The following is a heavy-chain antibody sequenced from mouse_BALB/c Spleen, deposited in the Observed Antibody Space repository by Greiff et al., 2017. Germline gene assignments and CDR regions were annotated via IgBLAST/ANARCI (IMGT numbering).Heavy chain of an antibody. J-gene: IGHJ4*01. D-gene: IGHD2-10*02. Sequence: EVKLQQSGPELVKPGASVKISCKASGYSFTGYFMNWVMQSHGKSLEWIGRINPYNGDTFYNQKFKGKATLTVDKSSSTAHMELRSLASEDSAVYYCARGGYGNYYYAMDYWGQGTSVTVSS. CDR2: INPYNGDT. V-gene: IGHV1-20*02. CDR3: ARGGYGNYYYAMDY. CDR1: GYSFTGYF.